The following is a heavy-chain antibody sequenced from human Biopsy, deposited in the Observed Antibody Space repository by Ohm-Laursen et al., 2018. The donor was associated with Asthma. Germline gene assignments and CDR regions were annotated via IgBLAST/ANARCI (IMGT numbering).Heavy chain of an antibody. J-gene: IGHJ6*02. V-gene: IGHV4-31*03. Sequence: PSDTLSLTCTVSGGSISSGGYYWSWIRQHPGKGLEWIGYIYYSGSTYYNPSLKSRVTVSVDTSKNQLSLKLSSVTAADTAVYYCARDGSPVAGTPYGMDVWGQGTTVTVSS. D-gene: IGHD6-19*01. CDR1: GGSISSGGYY. CDR2: IYYSGST. CDR3: ARDGSPVAGTPYGMDV.